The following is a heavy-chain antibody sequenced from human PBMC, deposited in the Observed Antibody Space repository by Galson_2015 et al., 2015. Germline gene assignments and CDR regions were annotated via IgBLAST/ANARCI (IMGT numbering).Heavy chain of an antibody. D-gene: IGHD2-2*01. J-gene: IGHJ3*02. CDR1: GYTFTSYG. CDR3: ARDCISTSWCGFDI. V-gene: IGHV1-18*01. Sequence: SVKVSCKASGYTFTSYGISWVRQAPGQGLEWMGWISAYNGNTNYVQKLQGRVTMTTDTSTSTAYMELRSLRSDDTAVYYCARDCISTSWCGFDISGQGTMVTVSS. CDR2: ISAYNGNT.